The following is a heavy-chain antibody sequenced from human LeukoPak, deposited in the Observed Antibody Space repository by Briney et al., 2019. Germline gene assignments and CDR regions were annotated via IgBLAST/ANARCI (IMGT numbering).Heavy chain of an antibody. CDR2: IYKDGST. CDR1: GDSISSSY. D-gene: IGHD2-2*01. Sequence: PSETMSLTCTVSGDSISSSYWSWIRQSPGKGLEWIGRIYKDGSTIYNPSLKSRVTISIDTSRNQFSLKLTSVTAADTAVYYCARRVTEGIPVNEGNWFAPSGQGTPVTVSS. CDR3: ARRVTEGIPVNEGNWFAP. V-gene: IGHV4-59*08. J-gene: IGHJ5*02.